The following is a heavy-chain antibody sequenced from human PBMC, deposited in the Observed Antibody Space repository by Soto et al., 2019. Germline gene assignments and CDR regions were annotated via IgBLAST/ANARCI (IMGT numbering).Heavy chain of an antibody. J-gene: IGHJ3*02. Sequence: QLQLQESGPGLVKPSETLSLTCTVSGGSISSSSYYWGWIRQPPGEALEWIGSIYYSGSTYYNPSLKSRVTIAVDPYKNQFSLKLHSGTAADTAVYYWARHGVGSPSRGGAFDIWGQGTMVPVSS. CDR1: GGSISSSSYY. CDR3: ARHGVGSPSRGGAFDI. D-gene: IGHD1-26*01. CDR2: IYYSGST. V-gene: IGHV4-39*01.